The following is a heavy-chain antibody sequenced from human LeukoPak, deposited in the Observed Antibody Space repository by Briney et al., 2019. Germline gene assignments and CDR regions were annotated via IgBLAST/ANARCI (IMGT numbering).Heavy chain of an antibody. V-gene: IGHV4-38-2*01. CDR2: IYHSGST. CDR3: ARADYGDFFDY. Sequence: SDTLSLTCAVSGYSISSGYYWGWIRQPPGKGLEWIGIIYHSGSTYYTPYLKSRVTISVDTSKNQFSLKLRSVTAADTAVYYCARADYGDFFDYWGQGTLVTVSS. D-gene: IGHD4-17*01. J-gene: IGHJ4*02. CDR1: GYSISSGYY.